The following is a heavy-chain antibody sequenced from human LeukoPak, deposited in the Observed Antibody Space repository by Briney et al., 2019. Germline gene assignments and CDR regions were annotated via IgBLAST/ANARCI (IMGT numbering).Heavy chain of an antibody. J-gene: IGHJ3*02. D-gene: IGHD3-22*01. CDR1: GYTFTGYY. V-gene: IGHV1-69*06. CDR2: IIPIFGTA. CDR3: ASSRDSSGLHAFDI. Sequence: SVTVSCKASGYTFTGYYMHWVRQAPGQGLEWMGGIIPIFGTANYAQKFQGRVTITADKSTSTAYMELSSLRSEDTAVYYCASSRDSSGLHAFDIWGQGTMVTVSS.